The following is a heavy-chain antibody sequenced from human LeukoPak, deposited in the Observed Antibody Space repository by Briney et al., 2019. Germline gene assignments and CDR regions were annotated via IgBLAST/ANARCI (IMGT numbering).Heavy chain of an antibody. Sequence: SVKVSCKASGGTFSSYAISWVRQAPGQGLEWMGRIIPILGIANYAQKFQGRVTITADKSTSTAYMELSSLRSEDTAVYYCARSDDYAPPFDYWGQGTLVTVSS. J-gene: IGHJ4*02. D-gene: IGHD4-17*01. CDR1: GGTFSSYA. CDR2: IIPILGIA. CDR3: ARSDDYAPPFDY. V-gene: IGHV1-69*04.